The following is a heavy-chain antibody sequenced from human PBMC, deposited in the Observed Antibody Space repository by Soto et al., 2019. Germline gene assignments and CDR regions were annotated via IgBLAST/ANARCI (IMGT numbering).Heavy chain of an antibody. J-gene: IGHJ4*02. CDR1: GYTFTSYA. CDR2: INAGNGNT. Sequence: ASVKVSCKASGYTFTSYAMHWVRQAPGQRLEWMGWINAGNGNTKYSQKFQGRVTITRDTSASTAYMELSSLRSEDTAVYYCARGDILTGYTQIDYWGKGTLVTVSS. CDR3: ARGDILTGYTQIDY. V-gene: IGHV1-3*01. D-gene: IGHD3-9*01.